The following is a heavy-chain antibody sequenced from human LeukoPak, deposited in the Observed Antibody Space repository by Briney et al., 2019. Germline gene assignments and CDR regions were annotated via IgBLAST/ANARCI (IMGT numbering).Heavy chain of an antibody. D-gene: IGHD1-26*01. CDR1: GYTFTDYY. V-gene: IGHV1-2*02. CDR2: INPNSGDT. Sequence: ASVKVSCRASGYTFTDYYMHRVRQAPGQGLEWMGWINPNSGDTYYAQKFQGSVSMTRDTSISTAYMELSSLRSEDTAVYYCARAAVGATGWDYWGQGTLVTVSS. J-gene: IGHJ4*02. CDR3: ARAAVGATGWDY.